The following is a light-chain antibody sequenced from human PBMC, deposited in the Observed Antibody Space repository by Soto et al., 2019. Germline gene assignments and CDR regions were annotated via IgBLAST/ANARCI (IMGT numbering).Light chain of an antibody. CDR2: DVT. CDR1: RRDVGVFNY. Sequence: HSALTQPASVSGSPGQSITISCTGTRRDVGVFNYVSWYQQHPGEAPKLLIFDVTYRPSGVSTRFSGSKSGSTASLTISGLQAEDEADYYCSSYTDTSTVIFGGGTKLTVL. V-gene: IGLV2-14*03. CDR3: SSYTDTSTVI. J-gene: IGLJ2*01.